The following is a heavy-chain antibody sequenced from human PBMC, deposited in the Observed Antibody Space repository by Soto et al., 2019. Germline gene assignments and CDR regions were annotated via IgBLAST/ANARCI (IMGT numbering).Heavy chain of an antibody. CDR1: GASISSFY. D-gene: IGHD1-1*01. V-gene: IGHV4-4*07. CDR2: IYATGTT. J-gene: IGHJ5*02. Sequence: SETLSLTCTVSGASISSFYWSWIRKSAGKGLEWIGRIYATGTTDYNPSLKSRVMMSVDTSKKQFSLKLRSVTAADTAVYYCVRDGTKTLRDWFDPWGQGISVTVSS. CDR3: VRDGTKTLRDWFDP.